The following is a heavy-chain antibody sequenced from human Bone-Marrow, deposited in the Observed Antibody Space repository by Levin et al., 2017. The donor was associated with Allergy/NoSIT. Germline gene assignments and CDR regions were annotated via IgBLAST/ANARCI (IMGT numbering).Heavy chain of an antibody. V-gene: IGHV3-53*01. CDR3: ARGEGVIPAAGGAFDF. CDR1: GFTVSTNY. J-gene: IGHJ3*01. CDR2: IYSGGRT. D-gene: IGHD2-2*01. Sequence: GESLKISCVVSGFTVSTNYMNWVRQAPGTGLEWVSVIYSGGRTYYADSVKGRFTISRDNSKNTLYLQMNSLRAEDTAVYYCARGEGVIPAAGGAFDFWGQGTMVIVSS.